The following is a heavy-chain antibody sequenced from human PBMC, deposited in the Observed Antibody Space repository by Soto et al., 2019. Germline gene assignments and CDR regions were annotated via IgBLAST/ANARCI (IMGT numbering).Heavy chain of an antibody. CDR2: INHSGST. V-gene: IGHV4-34*01. J-gene: IGHJ4*02. Sequence: PETLSLTCAVYGGSFSGYYWSWIRQPPGKGLEWIGEINHSGSTNYNPSLKSRVTISVDTSKNQFSLKLSSVTAADTAVYYCARELTEDIVVVPAAISRLGNDYWGQGTLVTVSS. D-gene: IGHD2-2*01. CDR1: GGSFSGYY. CDR3: ARELTEDIVVVPAAISRLGNDY.